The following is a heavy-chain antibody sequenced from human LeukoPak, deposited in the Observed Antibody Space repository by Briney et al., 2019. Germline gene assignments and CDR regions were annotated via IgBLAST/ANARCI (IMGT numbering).Heavy chain of an antibody. CDR3: ARVDCSGGSCYSFDY. D-gene: IGHD2-15*01. V-gene: IGHV4-59*01. CDR1: GGSFSSYY. CDR2: IYHSGST. Sequence: SETLSLTCTVSGGSFSSYYWNWIRQPPGKGLEWMGYIYHSGSTNCNPSLKSRVTISVDTSKNQFSLKLSSVTAADTAVYYCARVDCSGGSCYSFDYWGQGTLVTVSS. J-gene: IGHJ4*02.